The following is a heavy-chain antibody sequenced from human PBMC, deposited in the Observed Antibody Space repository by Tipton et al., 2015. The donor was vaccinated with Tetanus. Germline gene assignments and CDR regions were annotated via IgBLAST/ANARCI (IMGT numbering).Heavy chain of an antibody. CDR2: ISSGSSYI. CDR3: ARDQGYGDYEFDY. V-gene: IGHV3-21*01. D-gene: IGHD4-17*01. CDR1: GFTFSSYS. Sequence: SLRLSCAASGFTFSSYSMNWVRQAPGKGLEWVSSISSGSSYIYYADSVKGRFTFSRDNAKNSLYLQMNSLRAEDTAVYYCARDQGYGDYEFDYWGQGTLVTVSS. J-gene: IGHJ4*02.